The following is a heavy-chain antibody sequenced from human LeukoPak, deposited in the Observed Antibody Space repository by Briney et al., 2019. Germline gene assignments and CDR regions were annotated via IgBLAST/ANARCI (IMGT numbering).Heavy chain of an antibody. D-gene: IGHD2-15*01. CDR3: ARDAAPHPVILDF. V-gene: IGHV3-21*01. Sequence: GESLRLSCGASGFSFSSFSMNWVRQAPGKGLEWVSSITGSGGWTSYAGSVKGRFTISRVNANNSLYLQMRSLTVEDTVVYFCARDAAPHPVILDFWVQGPLVTVSS. CDR2: ITGSGGWT. CDR1: GFSFSSFS. J-gene: IGHJ4*02.